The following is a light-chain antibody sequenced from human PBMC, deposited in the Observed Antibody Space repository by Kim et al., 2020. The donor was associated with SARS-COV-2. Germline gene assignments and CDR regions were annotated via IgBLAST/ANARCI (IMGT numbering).Light chain of an antibody. CDR1: NIGSKS. V-gene: IGLV3-21*04. Sequence: PGKTAGITCGGNNIGSKSVHWYQQEPGQAPVLVIYYASDRPSGIPERFSGSNSGNTATLTISRVEAGDEADYYCQVWDSSSDHRVFGGGTKLTVL. CDR2: YAS. CDR3: QVWDSSSDHRV. J-gene: IGLJ3*02.